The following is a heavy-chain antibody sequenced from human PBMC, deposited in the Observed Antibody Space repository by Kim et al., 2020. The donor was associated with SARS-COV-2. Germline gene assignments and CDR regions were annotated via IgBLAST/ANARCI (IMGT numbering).Heavy chain of an antibody. CDR1: GGSISSSNW. CDR2: IYHSGST. Sequence: SETLSLTCAVSGGSISSSNWWSWVRQPPGKGLEWIGEIYHSGSTNYNPSLKSRVTISVDKSKNQFSLKLSSVTAADTAVYYCARAGVTYYYGSGSYSGWFDPWGQGTLVTVSS. D-gene: IGHD3-10*01. J-gene: IGHJ5*02. CDR3: ARAGVTYYYGSGSYSGWFDP. V-gene: IGHV4-4*02.